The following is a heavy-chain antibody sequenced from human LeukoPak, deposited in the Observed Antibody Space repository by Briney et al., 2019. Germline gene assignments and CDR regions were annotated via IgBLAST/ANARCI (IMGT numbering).Heavy chain of an antibody. V-gene: IGHV4-59*01. CDR1: GGSINSYY. Sequence: ETLSLTCIVSGGSINSYYWSWIRQPPGKGLEWIGYIHYSGSTNYNPSLSGPVTISLDTSKNQFSLRLSSVTAADTAIYYCARRAGGSPFDIWGQGTMVTVSS. CDR3: ARRAGGSPFDI. J-gene: IGHJ3*02. CDR2: IHYSGST. D-gene: IGHD3-10*01.